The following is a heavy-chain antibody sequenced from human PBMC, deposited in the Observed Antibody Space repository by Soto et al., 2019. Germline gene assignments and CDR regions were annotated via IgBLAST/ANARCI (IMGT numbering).Heavy chain of an antibody. Sequence: EGQLVESGGVVVQPGGSLRLSCAASGFTFDDYTMHWVRQAPGKGLEWVSLISWDGGSTYYADSVKGRFTISRDNSKNSLYLQMNSLRTEDTALYYCAKGDSSGGDVDYWGQGTLVTVSS. J-gene: IGHJ4*02. CDR1: GFTFDDYT. V-gene: IGHV3-43*01. D-gene: IGHD2-21*02. CDR3: AKGDSSGGDVDY. CDR2: ISWDGGST.